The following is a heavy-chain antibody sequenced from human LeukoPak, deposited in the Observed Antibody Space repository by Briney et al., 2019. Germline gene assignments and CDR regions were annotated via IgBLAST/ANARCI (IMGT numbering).Heavy chain of an antibody. CDR3: VRGDRYFFDF. V-gene: IGHV3-48*03. CDR1: GFTFSSYE. J-gene: IGHJ4*02. Sequence: GGSLRLSCAASGFTFSSYEMNWVRQAPGRGLKWVSYIGNTGRTIYYTDSVKGRFTISRDSAKNSLYLQMNSLRAEDTAIYYCVRGDRYFFDFWGQGTLVTVSS. CDR2: IGNTGRTI.